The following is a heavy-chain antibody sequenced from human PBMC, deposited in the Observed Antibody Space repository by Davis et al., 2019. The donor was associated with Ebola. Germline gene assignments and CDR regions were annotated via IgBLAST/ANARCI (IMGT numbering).Heavy chain of an antibody. CDR3: ARDSDDYCFDY. Sequence: GESLKISCAASGFTFSTYAMGWVRQAPGKGLEWVSAISGSGGGTYYADSVKGRFTISRDNSKNTLYLQMNSLRPEDTAVYYCARDSDDYCFDYWGQGTLVTVSS. D-gene: IGHD2-21*02. CDR2: ISGSGGGT. V-gene: IGHV3-23*01. CDR1: GFTFSTYA. J-gene: IGHJ4*02.